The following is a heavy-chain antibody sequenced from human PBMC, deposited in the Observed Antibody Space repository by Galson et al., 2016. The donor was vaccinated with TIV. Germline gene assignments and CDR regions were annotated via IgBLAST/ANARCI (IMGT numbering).Heavy chain of an antibody. D-gene: IGHD2-21*01. Sequence: SLRLSCAASGLSVSSNYMSWVRQAPGKGLEWVSIISSGGSTNYVDSMKGRFTISRDSSKNTLFLQMNSLRADDTAVYYCARDRRHCGNECYLYYYYGMDVWGPGTTVTVSS. CDR2: ISSGGST. CDR1: GLSVSSNY. J-gene: IGHJ6*02. CDR3: ARDRRHCGNECYLYYYYGMDV. V-gene: IGHV3-66*02.